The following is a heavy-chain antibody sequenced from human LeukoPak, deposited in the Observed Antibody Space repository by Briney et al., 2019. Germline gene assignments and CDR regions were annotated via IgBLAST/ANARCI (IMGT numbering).Heavy chain of an antibody. V-gene: IGHV3-23*01. Sequence: RGSLRLSCAASGFTFNSYAMSWVRQAPGQGLEWVSGISGSGGDTYYAGSVKGRFTISRDNSKNALYLQMNSLRADDTAVYYCAKGHLSILFPFDSWGQGTLVTVSS. CDR3: AKGHLSILFPFDS. CDR2: ISGSGGDT. J-gene: IGHJ4*02. CDR1: GFTFNSYA. D-gene: IGHD2-21*01.